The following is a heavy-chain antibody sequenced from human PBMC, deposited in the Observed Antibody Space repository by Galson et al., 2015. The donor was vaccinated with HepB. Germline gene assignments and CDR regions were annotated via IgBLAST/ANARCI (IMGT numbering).Heavy chain of an antibody. J-gene: IGHJ5*02. CDR3: ARGGINGSGWGNWFDP. V-gene: IGHV1-46*03. Sequence: SVTVSCKASGYTLTSYYMHWVRQAPGQGLEWMGIVNPSVGSISYAQKFQGRVTMTRDTSTSTVYMELSSLRSEDTAVYYCARGGINGSGWGNWFDPWGQGTLVTVSS. CDR1: GYTLTSYY. D-gene: IGHD6-19*01. CDR2: VNPSVGSI.